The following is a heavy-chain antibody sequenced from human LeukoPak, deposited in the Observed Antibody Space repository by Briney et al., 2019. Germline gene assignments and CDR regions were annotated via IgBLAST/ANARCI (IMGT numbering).Heavy chain of an antibody. V-gene: IGHV3-23*01. Sequence: QTGGSLRLSCAASGLTFSSYAMSWVRQAPGKGLEWVSAISGSGGPTYYADSVKGRFTISRDNSKNTLYLQMNNLRSEDTAMYYCARSYCSSASCPIDYWGQGTLVTVSS. CDR2: ISGSGGPT. CDR3: ARSYCSSASCPIDY. CDR1: GLTFSSYA. D-gene: IGHD2-2*01. J-gene: IGHJ4*02.